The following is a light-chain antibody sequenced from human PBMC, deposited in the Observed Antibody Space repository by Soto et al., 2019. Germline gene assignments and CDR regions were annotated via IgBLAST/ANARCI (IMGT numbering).Light chain of an antibody. Sequence: DIQMTQSPSTLSASVGDRVTITCRASQSISSWLAWYQQKPGKAPKLLIYKASSLESGAPSRFSGSGSGTEFTLTISSLQPDDFATYYCQQDNSYPFTFGPGTKVDIK. J-gene: IGKJ3*01. CDR3: QQDNSYPFT. V-gene: IGKV1-5*03. CDR2: KAS. CDR1: QSISSW.